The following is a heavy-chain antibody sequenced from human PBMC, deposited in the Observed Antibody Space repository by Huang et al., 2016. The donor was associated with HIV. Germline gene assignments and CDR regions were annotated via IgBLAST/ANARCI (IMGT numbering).Heavy chain of an antibody. D-gene: IGHD3-22*01. V-gene: IGHV1-18*01. CDR1: GYNFTSYG. J-gene: IGHJ3*02. Sequence: QIQLMQSGPELKQPGASVKVSCKASGYNFTSYGITWVRQAPGQGHEWMGWISASSGDTEYAQKFQGRVTLTTDTSTNIAYMELRSLRSDDTAKYYCARDPKYHRIGYYRQRRGIDIWGQGTMVIVSS. CDR3: ARDPKYHRIGYYRQRRGIDI. CDR2: ISASSGDT.